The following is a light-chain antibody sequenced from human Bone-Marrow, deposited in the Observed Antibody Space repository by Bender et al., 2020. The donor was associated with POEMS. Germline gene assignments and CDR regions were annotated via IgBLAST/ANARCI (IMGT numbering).Light chain of an antibody. Sequence: QSALTQPASVSGSPGQSITISCTGTSSDFGSLDFVSWYQHHPGKAPKLVLHEVSKRPSDVSSRFSGSKSGNTASLTISGLQAEDEADYYCCSYAGSNTYVFGTGTKVTVL. J-gene: IGLJ1*01. CDR2: EVS. CDR3: CSYAGSNTYV. CDR1: SSDFGSLDF. V-gene: IGLV2-23*02.